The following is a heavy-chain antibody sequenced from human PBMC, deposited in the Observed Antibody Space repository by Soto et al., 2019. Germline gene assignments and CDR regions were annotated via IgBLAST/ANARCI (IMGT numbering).Heavy chain of an antibody. V-gene: IGHV3-53*01. CDR1: GFSVTANY. J-gene: IGHJ4*02. Sequence: EVQVVESGGGLIQPGGSLRLSCEVSGFSVTANYMSWVRQAPGKGLEWVSVIYSGGSTYYVDSVKSRFSISRDISKNTLYLQMNSLRDEDTAVYYCHGYGYWGKGTLVTVSS. CDR2: IYSGGST. D-gene: IGHD5-12*01. CDR3: HGYGY.